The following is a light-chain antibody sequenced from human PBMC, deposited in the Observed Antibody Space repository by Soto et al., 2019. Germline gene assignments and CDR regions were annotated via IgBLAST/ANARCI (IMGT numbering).Light chain of an antibody. J-gene: IGKJ5*01. CDR1: QGVSSY. Sequence: EIVLTQSPATLSLSPGERATLSCSAIQGVSSYLAWYQQKPGQAPRLLIYDASNRATGISARFSGSGSGTDFTLTISSLEPEDFAVYYCQQRSKWPPEVTFGQGTRLEIK. V-gene: IGKV3-11*01. CDR2: DAS. CDR3: QQRSKWPPEVT.